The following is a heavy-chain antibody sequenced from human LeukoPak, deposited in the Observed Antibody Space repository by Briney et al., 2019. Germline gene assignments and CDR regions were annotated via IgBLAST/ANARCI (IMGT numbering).Heavy chain of an antibody. CDR3: ARDLRPYGDSTYYYYYYMDV. D-gene: IGHD4-17*01. V-gene: IGHV4-34*01. CDR2: INHSGST. Sequence: SETLSLTCAVYGGSFSGYYWSWIRQPPGKGLEWIGEINHSGSTNYNPSLKSRVTISVDTSKNQFSLKLSSVTAADTAVYYCARDLRPYGDSTYYYYYYMDVWGKGTTVTVSS. J-gene: IGHJ6*03. CDR1: GGSFSGYY.